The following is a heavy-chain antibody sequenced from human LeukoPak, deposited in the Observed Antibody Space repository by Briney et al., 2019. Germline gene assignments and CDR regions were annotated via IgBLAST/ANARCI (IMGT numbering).Heavy chain of an antibody. CDR3: TRDLMDYDVSTGLHHYYMDV. J-gene: IGHJ6*02. V-gene: IGHV3-64*01. CDR1: GFTFSDSV. Sequence: GGSLRLSCAASGFTFSDSVMHWVRQAPGRGLEYVSAISNNGGSTYYVNSVKGRFTISRDNSKNTLYLQMNTLRVEDTAVYYCTRDLMDYDVSTGLHHYYMDVWGQGTTVTVSS. CDR2: ISNNGGST. D-gene: IGHD3-9*01.